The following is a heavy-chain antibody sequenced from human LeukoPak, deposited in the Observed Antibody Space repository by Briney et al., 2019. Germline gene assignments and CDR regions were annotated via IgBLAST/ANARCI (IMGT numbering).Heavy chain of an antibody. CDR2: IYYSGST. D-gene: IGHD1-26*01. V-gene: IGHV4-59*08. J-gene: IGHJ4*02. Sequence: SETLSLTCTVSGGSISSHYWSWIRQPPGKGLEWIGYIYYSGSTNYNPSLKSRVTISVDTSKNQLSLKLSSVTAADTAVYYCARLGKAGVDYWGQGTLVTVSS. CDR3: ARLGKAGVDY. CDR1: GGSISSHY.